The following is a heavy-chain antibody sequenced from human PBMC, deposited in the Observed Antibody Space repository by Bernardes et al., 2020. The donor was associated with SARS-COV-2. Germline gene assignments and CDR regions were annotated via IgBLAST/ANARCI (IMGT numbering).Heavy chain of an antibody. D-gene: IGHD6-19*01. Sequence: GGSLRLSCEASGFTFSTYWMHWVRQAPGKGLQWVSRIDSDGSTTNYADSVKGRFTISRDNAKNTLFMQMNSLRADDTAVYFCARGALDGSGRYVVDWWGQETLVTVSS. J-gene: IGHJ4*02. CDR2: IDSDGSTT. CDR3: ARGALDGSGRYVVDW. V-gene: IGHV3-74*01. CDR1: GFTFSTYW.